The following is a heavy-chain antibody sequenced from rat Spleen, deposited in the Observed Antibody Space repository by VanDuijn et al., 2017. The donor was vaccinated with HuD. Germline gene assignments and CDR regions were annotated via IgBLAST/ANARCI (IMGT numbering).Heavy chain of an antibody. CDR3: TRQRGDGSYHGCLDY. CDR1: GFTFSHYG. Sequence: EVQLVESGGGLVEPGGSLKVSCTASGFTFSHYGMAWVRQTPTKGLEWVASISTGGYDTYNRDSVKGRFTIARDDAKNTQSLQMYSLRSEDTASYYCTRQRGDGSYHGCLDYWGQGVMVTVSS. D-gene: IGHD1-12*01. CDR2: ISTGGYDT. V-gene: IGHV5S14*01. J-gene: IGHJ2*01.